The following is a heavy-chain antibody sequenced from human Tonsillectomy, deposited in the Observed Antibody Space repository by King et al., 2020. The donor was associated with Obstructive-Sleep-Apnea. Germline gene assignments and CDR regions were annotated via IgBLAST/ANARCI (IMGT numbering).Heavy chain of an antibody. V-gene: IGHV4-39*07. J-gene: IGHJ4*02. CDR2: IYYSGTT. CDR3: ARVPGLGY. Sequence: LQLQESGPGLVKPSETLSLTCTVSVGSIGSNSYYWGWIRQPPGKGLEWSGTIYYSGTTYYTPSLTIRVTISIDTSKNQFSLKLSSVTAADTAVYYCARVPGLGYWGQGTLVTVSS. CDR1: VGSIGSNSYY. D-gene: IGHD6-19*01.